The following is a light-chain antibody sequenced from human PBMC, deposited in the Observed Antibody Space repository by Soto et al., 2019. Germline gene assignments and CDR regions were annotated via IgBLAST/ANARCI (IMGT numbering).Light chain of an antibody. CDR3: QQSYSTQVT. Sequence: TQSPLSLSVTLGQSASISCRSSRSLVFSDGNTYLHWYQQKPGKAPKLLIYAASSLQSGVPLRFSGSGSGTDFTLTISSLQPEDFATYYCQQSYSTQVTFGPGTKVDIK. V-gene: IGKV1-39*01. J-gene: IGKJ3*01. CDR1: RSLVFSDGNTY. CDR2: AAS.